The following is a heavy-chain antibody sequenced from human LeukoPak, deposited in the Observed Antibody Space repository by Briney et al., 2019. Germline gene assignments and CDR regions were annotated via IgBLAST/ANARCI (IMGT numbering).Heavy chain of an antibody. CDR3: AKVGYYDSSGEIDY. CDR2: ISGSGVST. D-gene: IGHD3-22*01. Sequence: PGGSLRLSCAASGFTFSTFAMIWVRQPPGKGLEWVSAISGSGVSTYYADSVKGRFTISRDNSKNTLYLQMNSLRAEDTAVYYCAKVGYYDSSGEIDYWGQGTLVTVSS. J-gene: IGHJ4*02. V-gene: IGHV3-23*01. CDR1: GFTFSTFA.